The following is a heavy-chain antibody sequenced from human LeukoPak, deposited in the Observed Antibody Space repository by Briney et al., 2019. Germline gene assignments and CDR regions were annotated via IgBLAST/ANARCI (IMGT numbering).Heavy chain of an antibody. Sequence: ASVKVSCKASGYTFTGYSMHWVRQAPGQGLEWMGWISPIRGGTNYTQKFQGRVTLTRDTSITTVYMELSSLRSDDTAVYYCAREISRTLFYWGQGALVTVSS. CDR2: ISPIRGGT. CDR3: AREISRTLFY. V-gene: IGHV1-2*02. CDR1: GYTFTGYS. J-gene: IGHJ4*02. D-gene: IGHD2-15*01.